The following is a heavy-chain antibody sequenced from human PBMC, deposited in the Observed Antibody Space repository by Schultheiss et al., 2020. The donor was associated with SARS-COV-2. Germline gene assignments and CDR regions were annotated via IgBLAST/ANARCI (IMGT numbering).Heavy chain of an antibody. D-gene: IGHD3-10*01. CDR2: IYYSGST. J-gene: IGHJ4*02. CDR3: ARGFGFGELWGFDY. CDR1: GGSISSSNW. Sequence: SETLSLTCAVSGGSISSSNWWSWVRQPPGKGLEWIGYIYYSGSTYYNPSLKSLVTISVDTSKNQFSLKLSSVTAADTAVYYCARGFGFGELWGFDYWGQGTLVTVSS. V-gene: IGHV4-4*02.